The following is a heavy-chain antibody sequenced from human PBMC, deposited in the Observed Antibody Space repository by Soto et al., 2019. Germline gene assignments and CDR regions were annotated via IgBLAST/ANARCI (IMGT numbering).Heavy chain of an antibody. J-gene: IGHJ4*02. CDR1: GGSISSYY. V-gene: IGHV4-59*01. Sequence: SETLSLTCTVSGGSISSYYWSWIRQPPGKGLEWIGYIYYSGSTNYNPSLKSRVTISVDTSKNPFSLKLSSVTAADTAVYYCARDLLGHFDYWGQGTLVTVSS. CDR3: ARDLLGHFDY. D-gene: IGHD7-27*01. CDR2: IYYSGST.